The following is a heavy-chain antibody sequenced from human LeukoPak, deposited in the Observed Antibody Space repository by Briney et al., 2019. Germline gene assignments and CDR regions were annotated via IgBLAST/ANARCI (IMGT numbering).Heavy chain of an antibody. J-gene: IGHJ4*02. CDR3: ARGPNWALEGSLDF. Sequence: PSETLSLTCTVSGASINNYYWSWIRQPPGKGLEWIGYISYSGSLNYNSSLKSRVTISHDTSKNQFSLNLTSVTTADTAIYYCARGPNWALEGSLDFWGQGTLVTVSS. D-gene: IGHD3-10*01. CDR2: ISYSGSL. CDR1: GASINNYY. V-gene: IGHV4-59*01.